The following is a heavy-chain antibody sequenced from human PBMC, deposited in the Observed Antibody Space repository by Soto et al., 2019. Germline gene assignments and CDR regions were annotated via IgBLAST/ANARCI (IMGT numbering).Heavy chain of an antibody. D-gene: IGHD3-16*01. CDR3: ARETFERAARGYAYRDAFDI. J-gene: IGHJ3*02. Sequence: QVQLVQSGAEVKKPGASVKVSCKASGYTFTGYYMHWVRQAPGQGLEWMGWINPNSGGTNYAQKLQGWVTMTRDTAISTPYLELSRRRSDATAVYYCARETFERAARGYAYRDAFDICGQGKMATVSS. CDR1: GYTFTGYY. CDR2: INPNSGGT. V-gene: IGHV1-2*04.